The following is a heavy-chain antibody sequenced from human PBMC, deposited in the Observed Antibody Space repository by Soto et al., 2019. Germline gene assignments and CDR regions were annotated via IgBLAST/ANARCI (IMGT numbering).Heavy chain of an antibody. CDR2: INPNSGGT. V-gene: IGHV1-2*04. Sequence: ASVKVSCKASGYTFTGYYMHWVRQAPGQGLEWMGWINPNSGGTNYAQKFQGWVTMTRDTSISTAYMELSRLRSDDTAVYYCARGERAIYDSSGSPYYGMDVWGQGTTVTVSS. CDR3: ARGERAIYDSSGSPYYGMDV. D-gene: IGHD3-22*01. CDR1: GYTFTGYY. J-gene: IGHJ6*02.